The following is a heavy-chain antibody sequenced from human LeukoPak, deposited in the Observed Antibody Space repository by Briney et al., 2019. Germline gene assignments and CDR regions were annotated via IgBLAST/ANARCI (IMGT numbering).Heavy chain of an antibody. V-gene: IGHV3-23*01. CDR2: ISGGGST. CDR1: GFTFSNYA. D-gene: IGHD4-23*01. J-gene: IGHJ4*02. CDR3: AAHASGNSFWDN. Sequence: GGSLRLSCAASGFTFSNYAMSWVRQAPGKGLEWVSAISGGGSTYYAGSVKGRFTISRDNSKNTLYLQTISLRAEDTAVYYCAAHASGNSFWDNWGQGTLVTVSS.